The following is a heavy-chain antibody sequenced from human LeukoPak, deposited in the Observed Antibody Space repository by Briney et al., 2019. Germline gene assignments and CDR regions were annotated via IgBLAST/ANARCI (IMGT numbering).Heavy chain of an antibody. V-gene: IGHV3-23*01. D-gene: IGHD3-10*01. J-gene: IGHJ4*02. Sequence: GGSLRLSCVASGFTFSTYVMGWVRQVPGKGLEWVSSVSESGVGTYYVDSVKGRFTISRDNSKNTLYLQMNSLRAEDTAVYYCAIHKTGIFDYWGQGTLVTVSS. CDR2: VSESGVGT. CDR3: AIHKTGIFDY. CDR1: GFTFSTYV.